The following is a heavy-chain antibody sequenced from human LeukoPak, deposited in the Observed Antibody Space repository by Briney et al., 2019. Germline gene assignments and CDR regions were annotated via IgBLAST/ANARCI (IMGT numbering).Heavy chain of an antibody. D-gene: IGHD3-10*01. CDR2: INTNSGGA. CDR3: ARDSTRFGELFSY. J-gene: IGHJ4*02. V-gene: IGHV1-2*02. CDR1: GYTFTGYY. Sequence: ASVKVSCKASGYTFTGYYMNWVRQAPGQGLEWMGWINTNSGGANYAQKFQGRYTITRDTSVSTAYMELSRLRSEDTAVYYCARDSTRFGELFSYWGQGTLVTVSS.